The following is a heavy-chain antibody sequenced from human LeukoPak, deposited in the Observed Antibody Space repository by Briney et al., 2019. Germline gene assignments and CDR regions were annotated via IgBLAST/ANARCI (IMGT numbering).Heavy chain of an antibody. CDR2: IYPDDSDT. CDR1: GYSFTSYW. V-gene: IGHV5-51*01. CDR3: ASPYSGSYSVHFDY. J-gene: IGHJ4*02. Sequence: GESPKISCKGSGYSFTSYWIGWVRQIPGKGLEWMVIIYPDDSDTRYSPSFQGQVTISPDKSIGTAYLQWSSLKASDTAMYYCASPYSGSYSVHFDYWGQGTLVTVSS. D-gene: IGHD1-26*01.